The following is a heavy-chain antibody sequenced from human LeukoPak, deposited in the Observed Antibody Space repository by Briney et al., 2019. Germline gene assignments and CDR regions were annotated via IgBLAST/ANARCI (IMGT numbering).Heavy chain of an antibody. CDR2: IKSKIDGGTT. J-gene: IGHJ3*02. D-gene: IGHD3-3*01. Sequence: GGSLRLSCTASGFTFSNDWMSWVRQAPGKGLEWVGRIKSKIDGGTTDYAAHVKGRFTISRDDSKNTLYLQMNSLKTEHTAVYYCTTALQGYYDFWSGRGAFDIWGQGTMVTVSS. CDR3: TTALQGYYDFWSGRGAFDI. CDR1: GFTFSNDW. V-gene: IGHV3-15*01.